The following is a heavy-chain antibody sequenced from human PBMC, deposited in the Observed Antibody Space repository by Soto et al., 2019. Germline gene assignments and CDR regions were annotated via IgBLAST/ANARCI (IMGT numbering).Heavy chain of an antibody. CDR1: GGSIRHYY. CDR3: ARDRSTYGGGGTGEVKENWFDP. CDR2: AYYSGST. V-gene: IGHV4-59*01. J-gene: IGHJ5*02. D-gene: IGHD2-8*01. Sequence: PSETLSVPCVVSGGSIRHYYWSWIRQSPGKGLEWIGYAYYSGSTDYNPSLKSRVTMSVDTSKNQVSLKLNSVTTADTAVYYCARDRSTYGGGGTGEVKENWFDPWGPGTLVTVS.